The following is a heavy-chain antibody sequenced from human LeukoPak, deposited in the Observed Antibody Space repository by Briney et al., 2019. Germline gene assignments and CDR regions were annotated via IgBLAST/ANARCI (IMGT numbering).Heavy chain of an antibody. CDR3: ARDAVSTVTAGGIDY. CDR2: ISAYSGNT. J-gene: IGHJ4*02. D-gene: IGHD2-21*02. V-gene: IGHV1-18*01. Sequence: GASVKVSCKASGYTFTNFGISWVRQAPGQGLEWKAWISAYSGNTEYAQNMQGRVTMTTDTSTRTAYMELRNLISDDTAVYYCARDAVSTVTAGGIDYWGQGTLVTVSS. CDR1: GYTFTNFG.